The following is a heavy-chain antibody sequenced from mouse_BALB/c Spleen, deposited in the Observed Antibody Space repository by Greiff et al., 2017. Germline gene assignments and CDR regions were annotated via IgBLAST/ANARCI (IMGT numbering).Heavy chain of an antibody. Sequence: DVHLVESGGGLVQPGGSRKLSCAASGFTFSSFGMHWVRQAPEKGLEWVAYISSGSSTIYYADTVKGRFTISRDNPKNTLFLQMTSLRSEDTAMYYCARYGSLDYWGQGTTLTVSS. CDR3: ARYGSLDY. V-gene: IGHV5-17*02. CDR1: GFTFSSFG. CDR2: ISSGSSTI. D-gene: IGHD1-1*01. J-gene: IGHJ2*01.